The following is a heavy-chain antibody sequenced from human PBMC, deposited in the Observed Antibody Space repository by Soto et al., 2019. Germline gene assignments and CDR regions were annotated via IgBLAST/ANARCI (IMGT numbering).Heavy chain of an antibody. D-gene: IGHD6-13*01. J-gene: IGHJ4*02. CDR2: IYFTGAT. CDR1: SGSISSSTYH. Sequence: PSETLSLTCSVSSGSISSSTYHWAWIRQPPGKGLEWIGSIYFTGATYYSPSLKTRVTLFVDTSKNLFSLRLNSVTAADTAIYSCAAEISSAGHYWGQGTLVTVSS. V-gene: IGHV4-39*01. CDR3: AAEISSAGHY.